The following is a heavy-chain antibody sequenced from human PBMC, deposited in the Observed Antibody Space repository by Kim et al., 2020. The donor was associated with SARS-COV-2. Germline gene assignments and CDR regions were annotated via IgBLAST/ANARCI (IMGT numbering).Heavy chain of an antibody. CDR1: GGSISSGDYY. CDR2: IYYSGST. V-gene: IGHV4-30-4*01. Sequence: SETLSLTCTVSGGSISSGDYYWSWIRQPPGKGLEWIGYIYYSGSTYYNPSLKSRVTISVDTSKNQFSLKLSSVTAADTAVYYCAFVTMVRGAPGAFDIWGRGTMVTVSS. J-gene: IGHJ3*02. CDR3: AFVTMVRGAPGAFDI. D-gene: IGHD3-10*01.